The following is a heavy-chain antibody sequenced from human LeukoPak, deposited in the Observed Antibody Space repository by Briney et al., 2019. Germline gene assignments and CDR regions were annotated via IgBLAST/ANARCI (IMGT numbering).Heavy chain of an antibody. V-gene: IGHV3-30-3*01. D-gene: IGHD6-13*01. Sequence: GRSLRLSCAASGFTSSSYAMHWVRQAPGKGLEWVAVISYDGSNKYYADSVKGRFTISRDNSKNTLYLQMNSLRAEDTAVYYCARASSSGDDYWGQGTLVTVSS. CDR3: ARASSSGDDY. J-gene: IGHJ4*02. CDR2: ISYDGSNK. CDR1: GFTSSSYA.